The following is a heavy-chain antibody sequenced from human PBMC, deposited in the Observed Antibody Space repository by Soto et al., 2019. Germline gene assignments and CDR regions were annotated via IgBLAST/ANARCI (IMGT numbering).Heavy chain of an antibody. V-gene: IGHV4-59*01. CDR3: ARDNYDYIWGSYRPSPNWFDP. Sequence: SETLSLTCTVSGGSISSYYWSWIRQPPGKGLEWIGYIYYSGSTNYNPSLKSRVTISVDTSKNQFSLKLSSVTAADTAVYYCARDNYDYIWGSYRPSPNWFDPWGQGTLVTVSS. J-gene: IGHJ5*02. CDR2: IYYSGST. CDR1: GGSISSYY. D-gene: IGHD3-16*02.